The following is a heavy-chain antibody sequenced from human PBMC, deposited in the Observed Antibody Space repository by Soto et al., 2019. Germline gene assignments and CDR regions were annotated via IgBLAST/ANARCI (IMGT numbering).Heavy chain of an antibody. CDR1: GGSISSGGYY. V-gene: IGHV4-31*03. Sequence: PSETLSLTCTVSGGSISSGGYYWSWIRQHPGKGLEWIGYIYYSGSTYYNPSLKSRVTISVDTSKNQFSLKLSSVTAADTAVYYCARLDFFGTGTDFDYWGQGTLVTVSS. CDR2: IYYSGST. D-gene: IGHD1-7*01. CDR3: ARLDFFGTGTDFDY. J-gene: IGHJ4*02.